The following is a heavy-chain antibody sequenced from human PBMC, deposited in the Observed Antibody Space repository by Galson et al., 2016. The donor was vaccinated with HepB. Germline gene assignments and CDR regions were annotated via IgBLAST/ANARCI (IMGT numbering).Heavy chain of an antibody. V-gene: IGHV3-33*01. Sequence: SLRLSCAASGFTFSSFGMHWVRQAPGKGLEWVAVIWYDGSNKYYADSVKGRFTISRDNSKNTLYLQMNSLRAEDTAVYYYARDAQWPGYYFDYWGQGTLVTVSS. D-gene: IGHD6-19*01. CDR2: IWYDGSNK. CDR3: ARDAQWPGYYFDY. J-gene: IGHJ4*02. CDR1: GFTFSSFG.